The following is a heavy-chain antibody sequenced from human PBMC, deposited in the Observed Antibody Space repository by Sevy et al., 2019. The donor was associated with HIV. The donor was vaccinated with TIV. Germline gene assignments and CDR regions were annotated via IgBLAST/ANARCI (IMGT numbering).Heavy chain of an antibody. Sequence: GGSLRLSCTASGFTFSNFGIHWVRQAPGKGLQWVALMWYDGNNKYYADSVKGRFTISRDSSKNTVYLQMNNLRAEDTARYYCAGGPSLMVAGGAGYLDYWGQGTLVTVSS. V-gene: IGHV3-33*01. CDR2: MWYDGNNK. J-gene: IGHJ4*02. D-gene: IGHD2-15*01. CDR1: GFTFSNFG. CDR3: AGGPSLMVAGGAGYLDY.